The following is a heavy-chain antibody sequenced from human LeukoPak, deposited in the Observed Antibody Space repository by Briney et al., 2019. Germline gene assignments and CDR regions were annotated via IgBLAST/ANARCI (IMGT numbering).Heavy chain of an antibody. D-gene: IGHD6-13*01. CDR2: IWSDGSSQ. J-gene: IGHJ4*02. CDR3: AKGREHSSDY. Sequence: GGSLRLSCAASAFSFSNSGMHWVRQAPGKGLEWVAFIWSDGSSQYYADSVKGRFTISRDNSRNTLYLQMSSLRAEDTAVYYCAKGREHSSDYWGQGTLVTVSS. CDR1: AFSFSNSG. V-gene: IGHV3-30*02.